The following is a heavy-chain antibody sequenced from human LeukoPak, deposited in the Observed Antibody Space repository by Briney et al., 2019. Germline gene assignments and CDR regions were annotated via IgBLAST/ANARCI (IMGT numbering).Heavy chain of an antibody. CDR1: GFTFTSYG. V-gene: IGHV3-9*01. J-gene: IGHJ4*02. Sequence: GGSLRLSCAASGFTFTSYGMHWVRQAPGKGLEWVSGISWNSGSIGYADSVKGRFTISRDNAKNSLYLQMNSLRAEDTALYYCAKDSYPSLYYFDYWGQGTLVTVSS. CDR2: ISWNSGSI. CDR3: AKDSYPSLYYFDY. D-gene: IGHD2-2*01.